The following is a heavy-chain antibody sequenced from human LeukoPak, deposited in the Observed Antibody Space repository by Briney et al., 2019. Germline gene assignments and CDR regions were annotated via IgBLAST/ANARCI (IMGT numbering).Heavy chain of an antibody. CDR1: GGSISSSSYY. V-gene: IGHV4-39*01. J-gene: IGHJ4*02. Sequence: SETLSLTCTVPGGSISSSSYYWGWIRQPPGKGLEWIGSIYYSGSTYYNPSLKSRVTISVDTSKNQFSLKLSSVTAADTAVYYCARSDLYYFDYWGQGTLVTVSS. CDR3: ARSDLYYFDY. CDR2: IYYSGST.